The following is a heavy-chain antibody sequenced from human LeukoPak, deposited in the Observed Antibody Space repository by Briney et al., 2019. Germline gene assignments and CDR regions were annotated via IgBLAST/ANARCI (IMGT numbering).Heavy chain of an antibody. CDR1: GFTFSSYW. Sequence: QPGGSLRLSCAASGFTFSSYWMHCVRQAPGKGLVWVSRINSDGSSTSYADSVKGRFTISRDNAKNTLYLQMNSLRAEDTAVYYCARDVAAYGVTTSFDYWGQGTLVIVSS. V-gene: IGHV3-74*01. J-gene: IGHJ4*02. D-gene: IGHD4-17*01. CDR2: INSDGSST. CDR3: ARDVAAYGVTTSFDY.